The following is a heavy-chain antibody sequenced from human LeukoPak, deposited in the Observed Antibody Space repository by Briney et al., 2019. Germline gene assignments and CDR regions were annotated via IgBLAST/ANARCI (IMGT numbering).Heavy chain of an antibody. CDR1: EFTFSSHW. V-gene: IGHV3-74*01. Sequence: PGGSLRLSCAASEFTFSSHWMHWVRQAPGKGLVWVSGINSDGSRTTYADSVKGRFTISRDNAKNTLYLQMNSLRAEDTAVYYCARGYYGGHTGDYWGQGTLVTVSS. CDR2: INSDGSRT. D-gene: IGHD4-23*01. J-gene: IGHJ4*02. CDR3: ARGYYGGHTGDY.